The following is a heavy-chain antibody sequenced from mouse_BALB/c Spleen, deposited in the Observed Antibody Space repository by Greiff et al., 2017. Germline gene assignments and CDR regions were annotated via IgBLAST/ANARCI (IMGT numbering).Heavy chain of an antibody. D-gene: IGHD1-1*01. CDR3: ARCPSHYYGSPHYAMDY. Sequence: QVQLQQSAAELARPGASVKMSCKASGYTFTSYTMHWVKQRPGQGLEWIGYINPSSGYTEYNQKFKDKTTLTADKSSSTAYMQLSSLTSEDSAVYYCARCPSHYYGSPHYAMDYWGQGTSVTVSS. J-gene: IGHJ4*01. V-gene: IGHV1-4*02. CDR2: INPSSGYT. CDR1: GYTFTSYT.